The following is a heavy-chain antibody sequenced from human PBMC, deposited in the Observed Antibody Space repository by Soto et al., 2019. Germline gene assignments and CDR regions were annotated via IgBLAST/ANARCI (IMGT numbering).Heavy chain of an antibody. CDR1: GYTFTGYY. CDR2: INPNSGGT. J-gene: IGHJ3*02. V-gene: IGHV1-2*04. CDR3: ARGRIYGDPPHDAFDI. Sequence: ASVKVSCKASGYTFTGYYMHWVRQAPGQGLEWVGWINPNSGGTNYAQKFQGWVAMTRDTSISTAYMELSRLRSDDTAVYYCARGRIYGDPPHDAFDIWGQGTMVTVSS. D-gene: IGHD4-17*01.